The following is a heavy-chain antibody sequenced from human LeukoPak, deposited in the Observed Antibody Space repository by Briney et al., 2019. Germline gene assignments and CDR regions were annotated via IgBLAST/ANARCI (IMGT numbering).Heavy chain of an antibody. V-gene: IGHV1-2*02. J-gene: IGHJ6*03. D-gene: IGHD2-2*01. CDR1: GYTFTGYY. Sequence: GASVKVSCKASGYTFTGYYMHWVRQAPGQGLEWMGWINPNSGGTNYAQKFQGRVTMTRDTSISTAYMELSRLRSDDTAVYYCARTSRVVVPAAVESPYYYYMDVWGKGTTVTISS. CDR2: INPNSGGT. CDR3: ARTSRVVVPAAVESPYYYYMDV.